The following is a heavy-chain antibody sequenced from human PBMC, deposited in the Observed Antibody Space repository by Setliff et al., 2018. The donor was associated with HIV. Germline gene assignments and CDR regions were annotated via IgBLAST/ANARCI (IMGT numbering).Heavy chain of an antibody. CDR3: AAPAVAGTGGYYYAMDV. CDR2: IYTSGNT. V-gene: IGHV4-61*02. D-gene: IGHD6-19*01. Sequence: SETLSLTCTVPGGSISSGSYYWSWIRQPAGKGLEWIGRIYTSGNTNYNPSLKSRVTISVDTSKNQFSLKLSSVTAADTAVYYCAAPAVAGTGGYYYAMDVWGQGTTVTVSS. J-gene: IGHJ6*02. CDR1: GGSISSGSYY.